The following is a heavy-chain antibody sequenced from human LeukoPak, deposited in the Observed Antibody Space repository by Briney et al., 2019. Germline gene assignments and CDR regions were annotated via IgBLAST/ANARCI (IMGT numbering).Heavy chain of an antibody. V-gene: IGHV1-46*01. CDR3: ARDRIAAAGPYSWFDP. J-gene: IGHJ5*02. CDR1: GYTFTSYY. D-gene: IGHD6-13*01. Sequence: GASVKVSCKXSGYTFTSYYMHWVRQAPGQGLEWMGIINPSGGSTSYSQKFQGRVTMTRDTSTSTVYMELSSLRSEDTAVYYCARDRIAAAGPYSWFDPWGQGTLVTVSS. CDR2: INPSGGST.